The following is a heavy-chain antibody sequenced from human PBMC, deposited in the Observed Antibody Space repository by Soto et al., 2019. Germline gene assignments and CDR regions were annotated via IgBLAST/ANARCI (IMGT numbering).Heavy chain of an antibody. V-gene: IGHV4-34*01. J-gene: IGHJ6*03. CDR1: GGSFSGYY. CDR3: ARGGGTNGVCPDYYSYYTDF. Sequence: QVQLQQWGAGLLKPSETLSLTCAVYGGSFSGYYWSWIRQPPGKGLEWIGEINHSGSTNYNPSLQMRVTISVDTSKNQFSLKLSSVTAADTAVYYCARGGGTNGVCPDYYSYYTDFWGKGTTVTVSS. D-gene: IGHD2-8*01. CDR2: INHSGST.